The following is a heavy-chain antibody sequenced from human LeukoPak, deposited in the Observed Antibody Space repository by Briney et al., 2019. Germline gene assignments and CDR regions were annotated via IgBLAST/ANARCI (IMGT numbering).Heavy chain of an antibody. D-gene: IGHD5-12*01. CDR3: ARVEAFDSGYDQWYFDY. Sequence: PSETLSLTCTVSGGSISSGSYYWSWIRQPARKGLEWIGRIYTSGSTNYNPSLKSRVTISVDTSKNQFSLKLSSVTAADTAVYYCARVEAFDSGYDQWYFDYWGQGTLVTVSS. CDR1: GGSISSGSYY. CDR2: IYTSGST. J-gene: IGHJ4*02. V-gene: IGHV4-61*02.